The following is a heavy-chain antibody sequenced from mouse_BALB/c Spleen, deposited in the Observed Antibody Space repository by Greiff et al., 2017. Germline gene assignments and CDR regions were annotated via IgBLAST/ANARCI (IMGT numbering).Heavy chain of an antibody. CDR3: ASSPTMITTWYFDV. CDR2: IDPENGNT. Sequence: EVQLQESGAELVRPGALVKLSCKASGFNIKDYYMHWVKQRPEQGLEWIGWIDPENGNTIYDPKFQGKASITADTSSNTAYLQLSSLTSEDTAVYYCASSPTMITTWYFDVWGAGTTVTVSA. J-gene: IGHJ1*01. CDR1: GFNIKDYY. D-gene: IGHD2-4*01. V-gene: IGHV14-1*02.